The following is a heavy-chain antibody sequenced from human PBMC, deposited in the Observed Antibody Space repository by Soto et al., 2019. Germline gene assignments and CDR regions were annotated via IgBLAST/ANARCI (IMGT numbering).Heavy chain of an antibody. CDR3: ARGPSGDKVDY. CDR1: GDAISDISYC. D-gene: IGHD7-27*01. Sequence: QVQLQESGPGLVKPSQTLSLTCTVSGDAISDISYCWSWIRQPPDKGLEWIGHIYNGGSTYSNPSPPTRXTXSXHRSKNQFSLQLTSVSAADTAVYYCARGPSGDKVDYWGQGTLVTVSS. CDR2: IYNGGST. J-gene: IGHJ4*02. V-gene: IGHV4-30-4*01.